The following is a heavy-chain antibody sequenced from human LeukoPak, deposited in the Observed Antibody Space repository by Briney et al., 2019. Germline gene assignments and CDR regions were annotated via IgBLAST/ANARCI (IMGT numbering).Heavy chain of an antibody. V-gene: IGHV4-59*08. CDR1: GGSISSYY. D-gene: IGHD2-15*01. J-gene: IGHJ6*02. CDR3: ARQPSFRYGMDV. Sequence: SETLSLTCTVSGGSISSYYWSWIRQPPGKGLEWIGYIYYSGSTNYNPSLKSRVTISVDTSKNQFSLKLSSVTAADTAVYYCARQPSFRYGMDVWGQGTTVTVSS. CDR2: IYYSGST.